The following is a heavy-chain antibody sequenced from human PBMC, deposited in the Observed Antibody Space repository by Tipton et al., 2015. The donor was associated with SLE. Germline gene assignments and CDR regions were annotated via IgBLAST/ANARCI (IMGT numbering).Heavy chain of an antibody. J-gene: IGHJ2*01. CDR1: GGSITSTNYY. Sequence: TLSLTCTVSGGSITSTNYYWAWIRQPPGKGLEWIGSLYYIGSIYYNPSLKSRVTISVDTSKNQFSLKLSSVTAADTAVYYCATHLGPEWMATKRGYFDLWGRGTRVSVSS. CDR3: ATHLGPEWMATKRGYFDL. V-gene: IGHV4-39*01. CDR2: LYYIGSI. D-gene: IGHD5-24*01.